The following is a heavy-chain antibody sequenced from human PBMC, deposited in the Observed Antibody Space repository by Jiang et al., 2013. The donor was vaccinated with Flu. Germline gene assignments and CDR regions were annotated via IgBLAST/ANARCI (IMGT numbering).Heavy chain of an antibody. V-gene: IGHV3-21*01. CDR2: ISSSSSYI. J-gene: IGHJ5*02. D-gene: IGHD3-10*01. Sequence: RLSCAASGFTFSSYSMNWVRQAPGKGLEWVSSISSSSSYIYYADSVKGRFTISRDNAKNSLYLQMNSLRAEDTAVYYCARDISLAYGSGSYSAYNWFDPWGQGTLVTVSS. CDR3: ARDISLAYGSGSYSAYNWFDP. CDR1: GFTFSSYS.